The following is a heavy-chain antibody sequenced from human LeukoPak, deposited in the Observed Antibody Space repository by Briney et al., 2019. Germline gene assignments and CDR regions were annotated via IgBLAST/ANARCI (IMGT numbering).Heavy chain of an antibody. Sequence: ASVKVSCKVSGYTLTELSMHWVRQAPGKGLEWMGGFDPEDGETIYAQKFQGRVTMTEDTSTDTAYMELSSLRSEDTAVYYCAKDPYYDILLADPFDIWGQGTMVTVSS. CDR3: AKDPYYDILLADPFDI. D-gene: IGHD3-9*01. J-gene: IGHJ3*02. CDR1: GYTLTELS. V-gene: IGHV1-24*01. CDR2: FDPEDGET.